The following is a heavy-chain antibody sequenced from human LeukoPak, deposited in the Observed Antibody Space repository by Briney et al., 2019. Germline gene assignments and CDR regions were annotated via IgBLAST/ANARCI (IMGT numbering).Heavy chain of an antibody. Sequence: SETLSLTCTVSGGSISSGSYYWSWIRQPAGKGLEWIGRINTSGSTNYNPSLKSRVTISVDTSKNQFSLKLTSVTAADTAVYYCVSAKFLVRGVSWFDPWGQATLVTVSS. V-gene: IGHV4-61*02. CDR3: VSAKFLVRGVSWFDP. J-gene: IGHJ5*02. CDR2: INTSGST. CDR1: GGSISSGSYY. D-gene: IGHD3-10*01.